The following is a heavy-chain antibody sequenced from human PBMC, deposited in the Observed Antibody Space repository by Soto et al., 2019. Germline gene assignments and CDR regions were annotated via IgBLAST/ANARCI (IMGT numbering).Heavy chain of an antibody. J-gene: IGHJ5*02. V-gene: IGHV4-59*01. D-gene: IGHD3-16*01. CDR1: NDSINSYY. CDR2: SYFSGGT. Sequence: SETLSLTCTVSNDSINSYYWSWIRQPPGKGLEWIGYSYFSGGTDYNPSLKGRVTISVDRSRNQFSLKLTSVTAADTAVYYCVRELSRGWFDPWGQGTLVTVSS. CDR3: VRELSRGWFDP.